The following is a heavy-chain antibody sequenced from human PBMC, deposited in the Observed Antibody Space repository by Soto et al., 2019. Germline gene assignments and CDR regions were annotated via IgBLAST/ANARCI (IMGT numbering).Heavy chain of an antibody. Sequence: VQLLESGGGFIHPGGSLRLSCAASGFSFSSFAMNWVRQAPGKGLEWVSIISGSADSTFYADSVKGRFTISRDNSKSTLYLQINSLRAEDTAVYYCAKPRGAMIYAISVYGMDVWGQGTTVTVSS. CDR3: AKPRGAMIYAISVYGMDV. D-gene: IGHD2-8*01. CDR2: ISGSADST. J-gene: IGHJ6*02. V-gene: IGHV3-23*01. CDR1: GFSFSSFA.